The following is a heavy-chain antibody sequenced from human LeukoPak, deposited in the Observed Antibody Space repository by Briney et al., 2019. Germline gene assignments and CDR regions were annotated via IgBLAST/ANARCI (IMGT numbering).Heavy chain of an antibody. Sequence: PSETPSLTCTVSGGSISSYYWSWIRQPPGKGLEWIGYIYYSGSTNYNPSLKSRVTISVDTSKNQFSLKLSSVTAADTAVYYCAGVDTAMVYGMDVWGQGTTVTVSS. CDR1: GGSISSYY. CDR2: IYYSGST. J-gene: IGHJ6*02. D-gene: IGHD5-18*01. V-gene: IGHV4-59*01. CDR3: AGVDTAMVYGMDV.